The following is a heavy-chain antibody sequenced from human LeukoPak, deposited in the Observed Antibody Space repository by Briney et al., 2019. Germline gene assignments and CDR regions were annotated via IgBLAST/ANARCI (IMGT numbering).Heavy chain of an antibody. CDR3: ARDVGISSWYFDY. V-gene: IGHV1-46*01. D-gene: IGHD6-13*01. Sequence: EASVTVSCKASGYTFTSYYMYWVRQAPGQGLEWMGMINPSGGSTTYAQKFQGRVTMTRDTSTSTVYMELSSLRSEDTAVYYCARDVGISSWYFDYWGQGTLVTVSS. CDR1: GYTFTSYY. CDR2: INPSGGST. J-gene: IGHJ4*02.